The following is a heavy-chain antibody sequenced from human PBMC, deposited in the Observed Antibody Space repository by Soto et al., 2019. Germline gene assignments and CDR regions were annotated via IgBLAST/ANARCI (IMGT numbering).Heavy chain of an antibody. CDR1: GFIFSHAW. Sequence: EVQLVESGGDLVKPGGSLRLSCAASGFIFSHAWFHWVRQPPGKGLELVGRVKNNGGATDYAPSVKGRFIISRDDSKDMVYLQMSSLRTEDTAIYYCAADLGPTYDSNNGFDPWGQGTLVTVSS. J-gene: IGHJ5*02. CDR3: AADLGPTYDSNNGFDP. V-gene: IGHV3-15*07. D-gene: IGHD2-21*01. CDR2: VKNNGGAT.